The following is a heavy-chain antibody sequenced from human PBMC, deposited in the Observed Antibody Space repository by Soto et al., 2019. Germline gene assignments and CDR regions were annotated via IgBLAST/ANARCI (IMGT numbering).Heavy chain of an antibody. Sequence: EVQLVQSGGGLVQPGVSLRLSCVGSGFTFSDFYTNWVRQAPGKGLEWVANIRPDGSEANYVESVKVRFTTSRDNAKISLFLKVNSLRADDSAVYYCAAWGGHDYNYWGQGILVTVSS. CDR1: GFTFSDFY. CDR3: AAWGGHDYNY. CDR2: IRPDGSEA. J-gene: IGHJ4*02. V-gene: IGHV3-7*03. D-gene: IGHD4-4*01.